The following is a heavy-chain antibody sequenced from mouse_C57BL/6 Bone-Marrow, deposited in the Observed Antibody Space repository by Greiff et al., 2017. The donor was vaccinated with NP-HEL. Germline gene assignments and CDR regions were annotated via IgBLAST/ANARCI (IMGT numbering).Heavy chain of an antibody. CDR2: IWSDGST. Sequence: VHLVESGPGLVAPSQSLSITCTVSGFSLTSYGVHWVRQPPGKGLEWLVVIWSDGSTTYNSALKSRLSISKDNSKSQVFLKMNSLQTDDTAMYYCAIQDGSSSIYAMDYWGQGTSVTVSS. CDR3: AIQDGSSSIYAMDY. J-gene: IGHJ4*01. V-gene: IGHV2-6-1*01. D-gene: IGHD1-1*01. CDR1: GFSLTSYG.